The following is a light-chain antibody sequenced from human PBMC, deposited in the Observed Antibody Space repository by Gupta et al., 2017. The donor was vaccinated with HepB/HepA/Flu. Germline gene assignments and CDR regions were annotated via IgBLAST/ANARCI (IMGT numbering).Light chain of an antibody. CDR1: QRIRAY. J-gene: IGKJ1*01. V-gene: IGKV1-39*01. CDR3: QQTDSTPWT. Sequence: DIQMTQSPPSLSASVGDRISITCRAGQRIRAYLNWYQQRPGKAPNLLIYGASNLQTGVPSRFSGSGSGTEFTLTISRLQPEDFATYCCQQTDSTPWTFGLGTKVDMK. CDR2: GAS.